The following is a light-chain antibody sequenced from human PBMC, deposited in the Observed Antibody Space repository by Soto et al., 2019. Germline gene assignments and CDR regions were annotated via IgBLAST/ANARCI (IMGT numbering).Light chain of an antibody. CDR2: DDN. J-gene: IGLJ3*02. V-gene: IGLV1-40*01. CDR3: QSYDSSLNGWV. Sequence: QSVLTQPPSVSGAPGQRVTISCTGSSSNIGAGYGVHWYQQLPGTAPKLLIFDDNNRPSGVPDRFSGSKSGTSASLAITGLQAEDEAEYCCQSYDSSLNGWVFGGGTKLTVL. CDR1: SSNIGAGYG.